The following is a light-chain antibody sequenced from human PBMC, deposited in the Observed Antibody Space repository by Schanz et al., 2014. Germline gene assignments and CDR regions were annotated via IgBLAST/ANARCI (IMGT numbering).Light chain of an antibody. CDR3: QQYNNWPPWT. V-gene: IGKV3-15*01. CDR2: DAS. Sequence: ETVMTQSPATLSVSPGERATLSCRASQSVSRNLAWYQQKPGQAPRLLIYDASTRATGIPARFSGSGSGTEFTLTISSLQSEDFAVYYCQQYNNWPPWTFGQGTKVEIK. CDR1: QSVSRN. J-gene: IGKJ1*01.